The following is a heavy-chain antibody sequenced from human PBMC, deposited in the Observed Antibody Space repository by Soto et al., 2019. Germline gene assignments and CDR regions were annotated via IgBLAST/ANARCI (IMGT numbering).Heavy chain of an antibody. J-gene: IGHJ5*02. Sequence: TLSLTCTVSGGSISSGGYYWSWIRQHPGKGLEWIGYIYYSGSTYYNPSLKSRVTISVDTSKNQFSLKLSSVTAADTAVYNCARDSSYYYGSGSYNWFDPWGQGTLVTVSS. CDR2: IYYSGST. CDR1: GGSISSGGYY. D-gene: IGHD3-10*01. CDR3: ARDSSYYYGSGSYNWFDP. V-gene: IGHV4-31*03.